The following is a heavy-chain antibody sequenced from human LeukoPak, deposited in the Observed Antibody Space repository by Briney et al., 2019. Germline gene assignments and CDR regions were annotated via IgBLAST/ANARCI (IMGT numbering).Heavy chain of an antibody. CDR3: ARAAQVEPPAFPFDN. D-gene: IGHD1-26*01. CDR1: GGSISSSSYY. Sequence: PSETLSLTCTVSGGSISSSSYYWGWIRQPPGKGLEWIGYIYYTGNTNYNPSLKSRVTISVDTSKNQLFLRLRSVIAADTAVYFCARAAQVEPPAFPFDNWGLGTLVTVSS. J-gene: IGHJ4*02. V-gene: IGHV4-61*05. CDR2: IYYTGNT.